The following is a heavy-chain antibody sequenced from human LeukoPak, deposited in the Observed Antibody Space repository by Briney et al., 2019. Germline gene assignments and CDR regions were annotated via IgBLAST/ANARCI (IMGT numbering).Heavy chain of an antibody. D-gene: IGHD2-2*01. CDR3: ARGLFGGFAAAPFDH. V-gene: IGHV1-69*04. CDR1: GGTFDNYA. Sequence: GASVKVSCKASGGTFDNYAVSWAREAPGLGLEWMGRIIPMLGKTNSAQKFQDRVTITADTSTGTAYMELTNLRSDDTAVYFCARGLFGGFAAAPFDHWGQGTLVTVS. J-gene: IGHJ4*02. CDR2: IIPMLGKT.